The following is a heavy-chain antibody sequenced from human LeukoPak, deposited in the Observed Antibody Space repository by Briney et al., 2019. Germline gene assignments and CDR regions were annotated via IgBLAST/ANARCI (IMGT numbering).Heavy chain of an antibody. J-gene: IGHJ4*02. CDR1: RSNLRYYW. D-gene: IGHD2-15*01. CDR3: TRHWVEKGLCRGGTCNNPQFDY. V-gene: IGHV3-7*01. Sequence: PGGSLRLSCAASRSNLRYYWMTSVRQAPGKGLEWLANIKESGSEKYYVDSVKGRFTISRDNADNLVYLQKNSLRVEDTAGCDRTRHWVEKGLCRGGTCNNPQFDYWGQGILVTVSS. CDR2: IKESGSEK.